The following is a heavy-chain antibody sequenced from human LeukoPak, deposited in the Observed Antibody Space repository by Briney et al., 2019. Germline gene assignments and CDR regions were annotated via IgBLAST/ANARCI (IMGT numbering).Heavy chain of an antibody. J-gene: IGHJ4*02. D-gene: IGHD3-22*01. CDR3: ARGDRGYYDSSGYFVH. CDR1: GYTFTGYY. CDR2: INPNSGGT. V-gene: IGHV1-2*02. Sequence: ASVKVSCKASGYTFTGYYMHWVRQAPGQGLEWMGWINPNSGGTNYAQKFQGRVTMTRDTSISTAYMELSRLRSDDTAVYYCARGDRGYYDSSGYFVHWGQGTLVTVSS.